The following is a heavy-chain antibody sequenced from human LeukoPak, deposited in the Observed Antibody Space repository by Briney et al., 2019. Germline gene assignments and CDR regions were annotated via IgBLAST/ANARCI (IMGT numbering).Heavy chain of an antibody. CDR1: GFTFSSYW. CDR2: IKQDGSEK. CDR3: ARPSAKYYYDSSGYYSAFDI. V-gene: IGHV3-7*01. D-gene: IGHD3-22*01. Sequence: GGSLRLSCAASGFTFSSYWMSWVRQAPGKGLEWVANIKQDGSEKYYVDSVKGRSTISRDNAKNSLFLQMNSLRAEDTAVYYCARPSAKYYYDSSGYYSAFDIWGQGTMVTVSS. J-gene: IGHJ3*02.